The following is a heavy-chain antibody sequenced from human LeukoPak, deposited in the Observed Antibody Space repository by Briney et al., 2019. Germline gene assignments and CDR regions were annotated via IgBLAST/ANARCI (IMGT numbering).Heavy chain of an antibody. V-gene: IGHV3-30-3*01. D-gene: IGHD3-10*01. J-gene: IGHJ5*02. CDR3: ANYGSGSYRFDP. CDR2: ISYDGSNK. CDR1: GFTFSSYA. Sequence: GGSLRLSCAASGFTFSSYAMHWVRQAPGKGLEWVAVISYDGSNKYYADSVKGRFTISRDNSKNTLYLQMNSLRAEDTAVYYCANYGSGSYRFDPWGQGTLVTVSS.